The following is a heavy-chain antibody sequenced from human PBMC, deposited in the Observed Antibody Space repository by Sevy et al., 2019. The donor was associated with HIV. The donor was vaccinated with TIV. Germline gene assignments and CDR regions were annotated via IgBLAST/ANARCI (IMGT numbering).Heavy chain of an antibody. Sequence: ASVKVSCKASGYTFTGDYMHWVRQTPGQGLEWMGWINPKRGDTKSAQRFQGRVTMTSNTSISTAYMELRRLRSDDTAVYYVARSGTLDSGYTYGSIDFWGQGTLVTVSS. CDR3: ARSGTLDSGYTYGSIDF. J-gene: IGHJ4*02. D-gene: IGHD5-18*01. CDR2: INPKRGDT. CDR1: GYTFTGDY. V-gene: IGHV1-2*02.